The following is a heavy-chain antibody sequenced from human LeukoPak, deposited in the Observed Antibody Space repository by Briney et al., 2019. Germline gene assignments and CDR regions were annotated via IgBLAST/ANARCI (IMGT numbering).Heavy chain of an antibody. Sequence: GGSLRLSCAASGFTFSSYSMNWVRQAPGKGLEWVSSISSSRSYIYYADSVKGRFTISRYNAKNSLYLQMNSLRAEDTAVYYCARDLRGYSGYDYPGYYFDYWGQGTLVTGPS. CDR1: GFTFSSYS. CDR3: ARDLRGYSGYDYPGYYFDY. J-gene: IGHJ4*02. D-gene: IGHD5-12*01. CDR2: ISSSRSYI. V-gene: IGHV3-21*01.